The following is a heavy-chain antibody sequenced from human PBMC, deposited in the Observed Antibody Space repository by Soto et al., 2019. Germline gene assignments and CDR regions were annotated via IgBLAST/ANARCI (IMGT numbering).Heavy chain of an antibody. V-gene: IGHV1-69*13. Sequence: SVKVSCKASGGTFSSYAISWVRQAPGQGLEWMGGIIPIFGTANYAQKFKGRVTITADEPTSTAYMELSSLRSEDTAVYYCASSLVDWNRFDPWGQGTLVTVSS. J-gene: IGHJ5*02. CDR3: ASSLVDWNRFDP. CDR1: GGTFSSYA. D-gene: IGHD1-1*01. CDR2: IIPIFGTA.